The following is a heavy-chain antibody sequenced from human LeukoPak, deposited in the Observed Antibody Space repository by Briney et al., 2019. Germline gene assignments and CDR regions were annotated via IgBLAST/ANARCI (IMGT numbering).Heavy chain of an antibody. Sequence: ASVKVSCKASGYTFTSYDINWVRQATGQGLEWMGWMNPNSGNTGDAQKFQGRVTITRNTSISTAYMELSSLRSEDTAVYYCARVSGWPHDAFDIWGQGTMVTVSS. CDR3: ARVSGWPHDAFDI. CDR2: MNPNSGNT. D-gene: IGHD2-15*01. J-gene: IGHJ3*02. V-gene: IGHV1-8*03. CDR1: GYTFTSYD.